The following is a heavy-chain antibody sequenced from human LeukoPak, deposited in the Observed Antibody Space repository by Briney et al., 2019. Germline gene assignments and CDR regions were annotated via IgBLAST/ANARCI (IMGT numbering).Heavy chain of an antibody. D-gene: IGHD2-2*01. CDR3: ARGVRYCSSTSCPYYYYYYMDV. CDR2: IYYSGST. CDR1: GGSISSYY. Sequence: PSETLSLTCTVSGGSISSYYWSWIRQPPGKGQEWIGYIYYSGSTNYNPSLKSRVTISVDTSKNQFSLKLSSVTAADTAVYYCARGVRYCSSTSCPYYYYYYMDVWGKGTTVTVSS. V-gene: IGHV4-59*01. J-gene: IGHJ6*03.